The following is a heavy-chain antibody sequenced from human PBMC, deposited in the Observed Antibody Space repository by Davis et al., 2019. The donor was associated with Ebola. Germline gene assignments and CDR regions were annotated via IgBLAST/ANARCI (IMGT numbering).Heavy chain of an antibody. Sequence: GESLKISCAASGFTFSSYSMNWVRQAPGKGLEWVSYISSSSTIYYADSVKGRFTISRDNSKNTLYLQMNSLRAKDTAVYYCARDFYSLDYWGQGTLVTVSS. CDR1: GFTFSSYS. CDR2: ISSSSTI. V-gene: IGHV3-48*01. D-gene: IGHD5-18*01. CDR3: ARDFYSLDY. J-gene: IGHJ4*02.